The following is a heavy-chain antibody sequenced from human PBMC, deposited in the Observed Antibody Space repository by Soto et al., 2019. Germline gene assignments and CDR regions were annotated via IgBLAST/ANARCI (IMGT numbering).Heavy chain of an antibody. CDR1: GGTFSSHA. CDR2: IIPIFATP. CDR3: ASNPQHTAAAGPYHYYYDMNV. D-gene: IGHD6-13*01. Sequence: QVQLVQSGAEVKKPGSSVKVSCKASGGTFSSHAISWVRQAPGQGLEWMGGIIPIFATPNYAQRFQGIVTIIAEASTSTAYMELSSPRSEDTAVYYCASNPQHTAAAGPYHYYYDMNVWGQGTTVTVSS. V-gene: IGHV1-69*01. J-gene: IGHJ6*02.